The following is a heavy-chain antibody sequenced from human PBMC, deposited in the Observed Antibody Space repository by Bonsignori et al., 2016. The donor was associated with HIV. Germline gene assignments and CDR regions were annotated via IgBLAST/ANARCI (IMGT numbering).Heavy chain of an antibody. V-gene: IGHV5-51*01. J-gene: IGHJ3*02. CDR3: ARPLTYYYDSGGYYGAFDI. D-gene: IGHD3-22*01. CDR2: IYPGDSDT. Sequence: VRQMPGKGLEWMGIIYPGDSDTKYSPSFQGQVTISADKSISTAYLQWSSLKASDTAMYYCARPLTYYYDSGGYYGAFDIWGQGTMVTVSS.